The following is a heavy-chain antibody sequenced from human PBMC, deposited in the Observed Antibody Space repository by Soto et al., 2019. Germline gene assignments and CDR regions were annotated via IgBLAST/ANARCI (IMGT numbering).Heavy chain of an antibody. CDR1: GYTFTSYG. V-gene: IGHV1-18*01. CDR3: ARAVYYYDSSGYYYAPYYSDY. CDR2: ISAYNGNT. Sequence: GASVKVSCKASGYTFTSYGISWVRQAPGQGLEWMGWISAYNGNTNYAQKLQGRVTMTTDTSTSTAYMELRSLRSDDTAVYYCARAVYYYDSSGYYYAPYYSDYWGQGTLVTVSS. J-gene: IGHJ4*02. D-gene: IGHD3-22*01.